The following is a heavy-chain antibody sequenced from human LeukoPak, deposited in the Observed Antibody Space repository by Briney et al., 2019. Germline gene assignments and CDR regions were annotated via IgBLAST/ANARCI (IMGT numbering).Heavy chain of an antibody. Sequence: GGSLRLSCAASGFTLKDYAMYWVRQAPGKGLDWVGVLSHDGRDKYYADSVKGRFTISRDNSKNTLFVQMNNMTTEDTAVYYCARDGQVVVGGAIGYFYYYMDVWGKGTTVTVSS. V-gene: IGHV3-30*04. CDR2: LSHDGRDK. CDR1: GFTLKDYA. CDR3: ARDGQVVVGGAIGYFYYYMDV. D-gene: IGHD2-2*01. J-gene: IGHJ6*03.